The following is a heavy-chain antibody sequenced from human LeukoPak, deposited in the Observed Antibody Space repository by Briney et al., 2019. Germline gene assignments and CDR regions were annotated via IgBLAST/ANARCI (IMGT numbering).Heavy chain of an antibody. CDR2: IYYSGNT. CDR3: ARQTGSGLFILP. D-gene: IGHD3/OR15-3a*01. V-gene: IGHV4-39*01. J-gene: IGHJ4*02. Sequence: SETLSFTCTVSSVSISSSNSYWGWIRQPPGKGLEWIGSIYYSGNTYYNASLKSQVSISIDTSKNQFSLRLTSVTAADTAVYYCARQTGSGLFILPGGQGTLVTVSS. CDR1: SVSISSSNSY.